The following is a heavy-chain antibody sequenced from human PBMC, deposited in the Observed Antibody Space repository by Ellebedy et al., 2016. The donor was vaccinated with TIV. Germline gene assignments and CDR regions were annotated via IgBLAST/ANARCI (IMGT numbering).Heavy chain of an antibody. CDR3: ARRDGVMGSGGYYYYGMDV. CDR1: GVSITSSTYY. Sequence: MPGGSLRLSCTVSGVSITSSTYYWGWIRQSPGKGLEWIGTIYSSGRTYYNPSLKSPVTISVATSKNQFYLKLTSVIAADTAVYYCARRDGVMGSGGYYYYGMDVWGQGTTVTVSS. J-gene: IGHJ6*02. V-gene: IGHV4-39*01. CDR2: IYSSGRT. D-gene: IGHD2-21*01.